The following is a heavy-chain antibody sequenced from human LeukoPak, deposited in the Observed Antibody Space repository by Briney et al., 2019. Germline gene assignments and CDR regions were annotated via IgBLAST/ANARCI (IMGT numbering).Heavy chain of an antibody. CDR1: GFTLSNYA. Sequence: GGSLRPSCAASGFTLSNYAMSWVRQAPGKGLEWVSAISANGGSTYYADSVKGRFTISRDNSKNTLYLQMNSLRAEDTAVYYCAKSCVGQWLIYYFDYWCQGTLVTVSS. J-gene: IGHJ4*02. CDR3: AKSCVGQWLIYYFDY. D-gene: IGHD3-22*01. CDR2: ISANGGST. V-gene: IGHV3-23*01.